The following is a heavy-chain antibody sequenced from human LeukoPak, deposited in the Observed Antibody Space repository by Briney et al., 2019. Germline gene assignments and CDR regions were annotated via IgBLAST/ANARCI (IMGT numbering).Heavy chain of an antibody. CDR3: ARDLVTVTKGFDI. CDR1: GDSSSSHY. V-gene: IGHV4-59*11. D-gene: IGHD4-17*01. Sequence: TASETLSLTCAVSGDSSSSHYWTWIRQPPGRGLEGIGYISYIGTTNYNPSLKSRVTISIDTSKNQFSLKLSSVTTADTAVYYCARDLVTVTKGFDIWGLGTMVSVSS. J-gene: IGHJ3*02. CDR2: ISYIGTT.